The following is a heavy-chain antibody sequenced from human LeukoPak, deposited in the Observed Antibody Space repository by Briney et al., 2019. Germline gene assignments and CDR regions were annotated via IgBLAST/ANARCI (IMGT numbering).Heavy chain of an antibody. J-gene: IGHJ4*02. CDR3: ARAPGGDFWSGYYIDY. CDR1: GGSISSGGYY. V-gene: IGHV4-30-2*01. CDR2: IYHSGST. D-gene: IGHD3-3*01. Sequence: SSEPLSLTCTVSGGSISSGGYYWSWIRQPPGKGLEWIGYIYHSGSTYYNPSLKSRVTISVDRSKNRFSLKLSSVTAADTAVYYCARAPGGDFWSGYYIDYWGQGTLVTVSS.